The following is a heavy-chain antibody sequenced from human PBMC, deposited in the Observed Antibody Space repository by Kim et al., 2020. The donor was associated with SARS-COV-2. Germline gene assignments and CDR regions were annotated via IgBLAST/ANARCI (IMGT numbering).Heavy chain of an antibody. Sequence: GGSLRLSCAASGFTFSSYWMSWVRHAPGKGLEWVANIKQDGSEKYYVDSVKGRFTISRDNAKNSLYLQMNSLRAEDTAVYYCARERWLSPSGYFDLWGRGTLVTVSS. CDR3: ARERWLSPSGYFDL. D-gene: IGHD3-22*01. CDR2: IKQDGSEK. V-gene: IGHV3-7*01. CDR1: GFTFSSYW. J-gene: IGHJ2*01.